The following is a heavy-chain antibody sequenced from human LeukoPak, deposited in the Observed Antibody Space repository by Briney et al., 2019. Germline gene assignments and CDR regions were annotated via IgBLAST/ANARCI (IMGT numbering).Heavy chain of an antibody. Sequence: PGGSLRLSCAASGFSFGRHWMNWVRQAPGKGLEWVANIRQDGSEKNYVDSVKGRFTISRDNAKNSLFLQMDSLRAEDTAVYYCLKSTVSTGSDTWGQGTLVTVSS. J-gene: IGHJ5*02. CDR3: LKSTVSTGSDT. V-gene: IGHV3-7*03. D-gene: IGHD5/OR15-5a*01. CDR2: IRQDGSEK. CDR1: GFSFGRHW.